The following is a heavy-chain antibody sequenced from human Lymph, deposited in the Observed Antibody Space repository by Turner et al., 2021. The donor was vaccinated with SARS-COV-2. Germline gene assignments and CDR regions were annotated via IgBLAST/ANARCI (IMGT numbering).Heavy chain of an antibody. J-gene: IGHJ4*02. CDR2: IYHSGST. Sequence: QVQLQESGTGLVKPSGTLSLTCAVSGGSISSSNWWSWVRQPPGKGLEWIGEIYHSGSTNYNPSLKSRVTISVDKSKNQFSLKLSSVTAADTSVYYCATKYCSGGRCSYFDYWGQGTLVTVSS. D-gene: IGHD2-15*01. CDR1: GGSISSSNW. CDR3: ATKYCSGGRCSYFDY. V-gene: IGHV4-4*02.